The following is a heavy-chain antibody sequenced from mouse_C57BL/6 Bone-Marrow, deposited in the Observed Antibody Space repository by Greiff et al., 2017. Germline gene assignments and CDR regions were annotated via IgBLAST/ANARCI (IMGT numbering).Heavy chain of an antibody. D-gene: IGHD6-1*01. CDR3: TRADELFDY. CDR2: INPSSGYT. Sequence: VQLQQSGAELAKPGASVKLSCKASGYTFTSYWMHWVKQRPGQGLEWIGYINPSSGYTKYNQKFKDKAPLTADKSSSTAYMQLSSLTYEDAAVYYCTRADELFDYWGRGTTLTVTA. J-gene: IGHJ2*01. V-gene: IGHV1-7*01. CDR1: GYTFTSYW.